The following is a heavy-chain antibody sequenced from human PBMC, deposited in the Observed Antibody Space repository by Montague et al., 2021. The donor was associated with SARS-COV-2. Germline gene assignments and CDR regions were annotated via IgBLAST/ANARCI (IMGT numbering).Heavy chain of an antibody. CDR3: ARHGLAGITIFGVVTPRGGFDI. CDR2: IYYSGST. Sequence: SETLSLTCTVSGGSISSSSYYWGWIRQPPGKGLEWIGSIYYSGSTYYNPSLTSPVTISVATSKNQFSLKLSSATAADTAVYYCARHGLAGITIFGVVTPRGGFDIWGQGTMVTASS. V-gene: IGHV4-39*01. CDR1: GGSISSSSYY. J-gene: IGHJ3*02. D-gene: IGHD3-3*01.